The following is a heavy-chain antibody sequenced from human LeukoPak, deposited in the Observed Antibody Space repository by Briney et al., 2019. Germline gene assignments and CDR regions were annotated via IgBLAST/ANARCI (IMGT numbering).Heavy chain of an antibody. Sequence: GGSLRLPCAASGFTFSSYAMSWVRQAPGKGLEWVSAISGSGGSTYYADSVKGRFTISRDNSKNTLYLQMNSLRAEDTAVYYCAKDLDYGGNFHFDYWGQGTLVTVSS. J-gene: IGHJ4*02. CDR2: ISGSGGST. CDR1: GFTFSSYA. D-gene: IGHD4-23*01. CDR3: AKDLDYGGNFHFDY. V-gene: IGHV3-23*01.